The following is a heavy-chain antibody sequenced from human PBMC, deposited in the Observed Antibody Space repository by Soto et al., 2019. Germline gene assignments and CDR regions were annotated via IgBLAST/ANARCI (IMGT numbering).Heavy chain of an antibody. J-gene: IGHJ6*02. V-gene: IGHV4-39*01. D-gene: IGHD6-6*01. CDR2: VSYTGNT. CDR1: GGAVGSNNYY. Sequence: PSETLSLTCTVSGGAVGSNNYYWGWIRQPPGKGLEWIGSVSYTGNTYYNPSLKSRVIISADTSTNQFSLRLRSLTASDTAVYYCARTSGAQLAPYYYYGMDVWGQGTTVTVSS. CDR3: ARTSGAQLAPYYYYGMDV.